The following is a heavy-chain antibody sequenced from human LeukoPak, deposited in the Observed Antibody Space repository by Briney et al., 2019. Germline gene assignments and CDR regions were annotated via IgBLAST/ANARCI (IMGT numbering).Heavy chain of an antibody. D-gene: IGHD2-15*01. J-gene: IGHJ5*02. CDR3: ARHGIKGYCSGGSCYLNWFDP. Sequence: KTSETLSLTCTVSGGSISSYYWSWIRQPAGKGLEWIGYIYYSGSTYYNPSLKSRVTISVDTSKNQFSLKLSSVTAADTAVYYCARHGIKGYCSGGSCYLNWFDPWGQGTLVTVSS. V-gene: IGHV4-59*08. CDR2: IYYSGST. CDR1: GGSISSYY.